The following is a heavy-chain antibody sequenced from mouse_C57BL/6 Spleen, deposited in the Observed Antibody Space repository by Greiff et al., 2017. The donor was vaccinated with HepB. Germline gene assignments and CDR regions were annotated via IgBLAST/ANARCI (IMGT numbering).Heavy chain of an antibody. J-gene: IGHJ2*01. D-gene: IGHD1-1*01. V-gene: IGHV14-1*01. CDR3: TTPFITTVVGYYFDY. CDR1: GFNIKDYY. CDR2: IDPEDGDT. Sequence: EVQLPQSGAELVRPGASVTLSCTASGFNIKDYYMHWVKHRPEQGLEWIGRIDPEDGDTEYAPRIQGKATMTADTSSNTAYLQLSSLTSEDTSVYYCTTPFITTVVGYYFDYWGQGTTLTVSS.